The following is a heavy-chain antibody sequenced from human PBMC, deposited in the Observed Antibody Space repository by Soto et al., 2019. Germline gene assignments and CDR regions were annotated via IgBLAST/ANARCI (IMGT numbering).Heavy chain of an antibody. CDR3: ARVGGGYRDLYYYCGMDV. CDR1: GFTFSSYA. V-gene: IGHV3-30-3*01. D-gene: IGHD3-16*02. CDR2: ISYDGSNK. J-gene: IGHJ6*02. Sequence: PVGSLRLSCAASGFTFSSYAMHWVRQAPGKGLEWVAVISYDGSNKYYADSVKGRFTISRDNSKNTLYLQMNSLRAEDTAVYYCARVGGGYRDLYYYCGMDVWGQGTTVTVSS.